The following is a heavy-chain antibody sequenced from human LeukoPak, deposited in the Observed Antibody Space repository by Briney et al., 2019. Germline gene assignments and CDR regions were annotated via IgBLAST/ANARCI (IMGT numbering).Heavy chain of an antibody. Sequence: SETLSLTCTVSGGSISSYYWSWIRPPPGQGLEGIVNIYYSGSTNPSPSLRSRVTISVDTSKNEFSLKLRSVTAADTAEYYCARVTGYMIEDYFDYWGQGTLVTVSS. CDR1: GGSISSYY. CDR2: IYYSGST. CDR3: ARVTGYMIEDYFDY. D-gene: IGHD3-22*01. V-gene: IGHV4-59*01. J-gene: IGHJ4*02.